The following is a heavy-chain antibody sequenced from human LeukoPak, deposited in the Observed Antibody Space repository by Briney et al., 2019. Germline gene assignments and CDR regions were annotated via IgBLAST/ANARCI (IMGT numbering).Heavy chain of an antibody. J-gene: IGHJ4*02. CDR3: ARQGYGDYGIDY. V-gene: IGHV5-51*01. Sequence: KVSCKASGGTFSSYTISWVRQAPGQGLEWMGIIYPGDSDTRYSPSFQGQVTISADKSISTAYLQWSSLKASDTAMYYCARQGYGDYGIDYWGQGTLVTVSS. D-gene: IGHD4-17*01. CDR2: IYPGDSDT. CDR1: GGTFSSYT.